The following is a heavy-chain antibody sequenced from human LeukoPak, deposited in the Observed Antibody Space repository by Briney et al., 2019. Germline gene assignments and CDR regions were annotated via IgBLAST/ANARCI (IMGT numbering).Heavy chain of an antibody. CDR1: GYTFTSCG. CDR2: VSAYNGDT. V-gene: IGHV1-18*01. CDR3: ARVLPYYYDSSGYPDY. Sequence: GASVKASCKTSGYTFTSCGICWVRQAPGQGLEWMGWVSAYNGDTNYAQKFQGRVTMTTDTSTSTAYMELRSLRSDDTAVYYCARVLPYYYDSSGYPDYWGQGTLVTVSS. D-gene: IGHD3-22*01. J-gene: IGHJ4*02.